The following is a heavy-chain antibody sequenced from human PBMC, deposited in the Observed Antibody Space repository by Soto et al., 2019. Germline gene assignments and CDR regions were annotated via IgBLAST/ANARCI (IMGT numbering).Heavy chain of an antibody. V-gene: IGHV1-18*01. D-gene: IGHD2-15*01. CDR1: GYTFTSYG. J-gene: IGHJ5*02. CDR3: ARDPRIVVVVAATPGFSFDP. Sequence: ASVKVSCKASGYTFTSYGISWVRQAPGQGLEWMGWISAYNGNTNYAQKLQGRVTMTTDTSTSTAYMELRSLRSDDTAVYYCARDPRIVVVVAATPGFSFDPWGQGTLVTVSS. CDR2: ISAYNGNT.